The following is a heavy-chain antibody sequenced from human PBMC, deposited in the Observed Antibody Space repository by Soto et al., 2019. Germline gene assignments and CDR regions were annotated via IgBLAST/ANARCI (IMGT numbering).Heavy chain of an antibody. J-gene: IGHJ4*02. V-gene: IGHV4-59*08. CDR3: ARQTRHWSGWYEDY. CDR2: IYYSVST. Sequence: PSETLSLTCTVSGGSISSYYWSWIRQPPGKGLEWIGYIYYSVSTNYNPSLKSRVTMSVDTSKNQFSLKLNSVTAADTATYYCARQTRHWSGWYEDYWGQGTLVTVSS. D-gene: IGHD6-19*01. CDR1: GGSISSYY.